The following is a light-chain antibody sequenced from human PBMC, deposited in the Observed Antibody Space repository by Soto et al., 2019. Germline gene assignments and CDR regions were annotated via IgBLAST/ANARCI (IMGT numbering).Light chain of an antibody. J-gene: IGKJ1*01. CDR3: QQYNSYPWS. CDR2: KAS. CDR1: QSISSW. V-gene: IGKV1-5*03. Sequence: DTQMTQSPSTLSASVGDRVTITCRASQSISSWLAWYQQKPGKAPNLLIFKASTLESGVPSRFSGSGSATEFTLTISSLQPDDFATYYCQQYNSYPWSFGQGTKVEIK.